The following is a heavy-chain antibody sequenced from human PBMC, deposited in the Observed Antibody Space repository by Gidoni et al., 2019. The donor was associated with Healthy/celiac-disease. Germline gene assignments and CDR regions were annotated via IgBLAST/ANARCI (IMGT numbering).Heavy chain of an antibody. CDR1: GYTLTDLS. CDR2: FDPEDGET. CDR3: ATKSLYSGSYGAGGHFDY. V-gene: IGHV1-24*01. Sequence: QVQLVQSGAEVKKPGASVKVSCKVSGYTLTDLSMHWVRQAPGKGLEWMGGFDPEDGETIYAQKFQGRVTMTEDTSTDTAYMELSSLRSEDTAVYYCATKSLYSGSYGAGGHFDYWGQGTLVTVSS. J-gene: IGHJ4*02. D-gene: IGHD1-26*01.